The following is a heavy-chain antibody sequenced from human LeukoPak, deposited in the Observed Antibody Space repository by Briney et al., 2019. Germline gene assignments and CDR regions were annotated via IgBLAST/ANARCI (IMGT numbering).Heavy chain of an antibody. D-gene: IGHD1-26*01. Sequence: PGGSLRLSCAASGFTFSDYYMSWIRQAPGKGLEWVSYISSSSSYTNYADSVKGRFTISRDNAENSLYLQMNSLRAEDTAVYYCAREIVGAIKSYFDYWGQGTLVTASS. V-gene: IGHV3-11*06. CDR2: ISSSSSYT. CDR3: AREIVGAIKSYFDY. CDR1: GFTFSDYY. J-gene: IGHJ4*02.